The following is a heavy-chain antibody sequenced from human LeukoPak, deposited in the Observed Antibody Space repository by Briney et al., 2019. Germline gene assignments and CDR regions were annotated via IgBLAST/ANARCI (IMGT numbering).Heavy chain of an antibody. Sequence: PSETLSLTCTVSGGSISGYYWSWIRQPPGKGPEWIGYIYYSGSTNYNPSLKSRVTMFVDTSKNQFSLKLISVTAADTAVYYCARLRDGYNNLSPFDYWGQGTLVTVSS. CDR3: ARLRDGYNNLSPFDY. CDR1: GGSISGYY. J-gene: IGHJ4*02. V-gene: IGHV4-59*08. CDR2: IYYSGST. D-gene: IGHD5-24*01.